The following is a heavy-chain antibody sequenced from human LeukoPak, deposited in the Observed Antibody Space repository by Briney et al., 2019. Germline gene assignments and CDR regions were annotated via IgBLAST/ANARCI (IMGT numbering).Heavy chain of an antibody. CDR1: GYTFTSYY. CDR2: INPSGGST. J-gene: IGHJ4*02. V-gene: IGHV1-46*01. CDR3: ARGRPLWFGEYPLDY. Sequence: ASVKVSCKASGYTFTSYYMHWVRQAPGQGLEWMGIINPSGGSTSYAQKFQGRVTMTRDTSTSTVYMELSSLRSEDTAVYYCARGRPLWFGEYPLDYWGQGTLVTVSS. D-gene: IGHD3-10*01.